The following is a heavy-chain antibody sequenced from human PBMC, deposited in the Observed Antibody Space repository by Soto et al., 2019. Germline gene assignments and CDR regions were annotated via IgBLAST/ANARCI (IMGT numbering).Heavy chain of an antibody. CDR3: VKAAARGDY. CDR2: INTDGSST. J-gene: IGHJ4*02. V-gene: IGHV3-74*03. CDR1: GFTFSSYW. Sequence: PGGSLRLSCAASGFTFSSYWMHWVRQVPGKGLVWVSRINTDGSSTTYADSVKGRFTISRDNAKNTLYLQMNSLRAEDTAVYYCVKAAARGDYWGQGTLVTVPQ. D-gene: IGHD3-10*01.